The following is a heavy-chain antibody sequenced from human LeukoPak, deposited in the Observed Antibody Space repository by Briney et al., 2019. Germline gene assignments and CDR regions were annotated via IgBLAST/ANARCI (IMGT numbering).Heavy chain of an antibody. CDR1: GGSISSGSYY. CDR3: AREGDYYYDSRGRID. V-gene: IGHV4-61*02. CDR2: IYTSGST. Sequence: PSETLSLTCTVSGGSISSGSYYWSWIRQPAGKGLEWIGRIYTSGSTNYNPSLKSRVTISVDTSKNQFSLKLSSVTAADTAVYYCAREGDYYYDSRGRIDWGQGTLVTVSS. D-gene: IGHD3-22*01. J-gene: IGHJ4*02.